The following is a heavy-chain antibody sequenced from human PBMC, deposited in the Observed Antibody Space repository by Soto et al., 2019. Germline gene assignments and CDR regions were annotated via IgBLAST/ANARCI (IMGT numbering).Heavy chain of an antibody. CDR2: IYYSGST. CDR3: VRTIFGVNPTSEGFPEYYFDY. CDR1: GGSISSGDYY. V-gene: IGHV4-30-4*01. Sequence: PSETLSLTCTVSGGSISSGDYYWSWIRQPPGKGLEWIGYIYYSGSTYYNPSLKSRVTISVDTSKNQFSLKLSSVTAADTAVYYCVRTIFGVNPTSEGFPEYYFDYWGQGTLVTVSS. D-gene: IGHD3-3*01. J-gene: IGHJ4*02.